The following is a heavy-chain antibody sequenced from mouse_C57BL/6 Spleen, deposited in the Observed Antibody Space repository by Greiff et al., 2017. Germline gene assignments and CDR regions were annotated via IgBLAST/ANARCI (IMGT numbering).Heavy chain of an antibody. CDR3: ARSAYYSNYLDY. V-gene: IGHV1-80*01. J-gene: IGHJ2*01. CDR1: GYAFSSYW. Sequence: QVQLKESGAELVKPGASVKISCKASGYAFSSYWMNWVKQRPGKGLEWIGQLYPGDGDTNYNGKFKGKATLTADKSSSTAYMQLSSLTSEDSAVYFCARSAYYSNYLDYWGQGTTLTVSS. D-gene: IGHD2-5*01. CDR2: LYPGDGDT.